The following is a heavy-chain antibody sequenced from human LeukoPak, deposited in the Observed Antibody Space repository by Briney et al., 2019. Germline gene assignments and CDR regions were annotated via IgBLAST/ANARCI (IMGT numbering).Heavy chain of an antibody. CDR1: GGSISSSSYY. V-gene: IGHV4-39*07. CDR2: IYYSGST. J-gene: IGHJ6*02. CDR3: ARDRGHYDFWSGWSLYGMDV. D-gene: IGHD3-3*01. Sequence: PSETLTLTCTVSGGSISSSSYYWGWIRQPPGKGLEWIGSIYYSGSTYYNPSLKSRVTISVDTSKNQFSLKLSSVTAADTAVYYCARDRGHYDFWSGWSLYGMDVWGQGTTVTVSS.